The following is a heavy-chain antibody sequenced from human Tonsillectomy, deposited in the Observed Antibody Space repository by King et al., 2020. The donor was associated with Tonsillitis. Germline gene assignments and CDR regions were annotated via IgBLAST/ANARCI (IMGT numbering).Heavy chain of an antibody. CDR3: AKEGSSGWYVGYYFDC. CDR1: GFTFDDYA. CDR2: ISWNSGSI. Sequence: VQLVESGGGLVQPGRSLRLSCAASGFTFDDYAMHWVRQAPGKGLEWVSGISWNSGSIGYADSVKGRFTISRDNAKNSLYLQMNSLRAEDTALYYCAKEGSSGWYVGYYFDCWGQGTLVTVSS. D-gene: IGHD6-19*01. J-gene: IGHJ4*02. V-gene: IGHV3-9*01.